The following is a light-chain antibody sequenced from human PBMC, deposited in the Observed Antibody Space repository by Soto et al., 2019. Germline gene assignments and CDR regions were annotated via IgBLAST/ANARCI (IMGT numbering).Light chain of an antibody. CDR2: GAS. Sequence: IVMTQSPATLSVSPGERATLSCRASQTVSSDLAWYQQKPGQAPRLLMYGASTRAAGVPARVSGSGSGTECTLTISRLESEDFGVYCCQQYNNWPQYTFGQGTKVDIK. CDR1: QTVSSD. V-gene: IGKV3-15*01. CDR3: QQYNNWPQYT. J-gene: IGKJ2*01.